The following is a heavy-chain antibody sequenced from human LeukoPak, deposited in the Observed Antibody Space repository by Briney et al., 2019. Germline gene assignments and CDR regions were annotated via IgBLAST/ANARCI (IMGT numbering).Heavy chain of an antibody. CDR1: GFTFSGYA. V-gene: IGHV3-23*01. Sequence: TGGSLRLSCAASGFTFSGYAMSWVRQAPGKGLEWVSAISGSGGSTYYADSVKGRFTITRDNSKNTLYLQMNSLRAEDTAVYYFPKEKVGLIPLGLSVGVRGTTATV. J-gene: IGHJ6*03. D-gene: IGHD1-26*01. CDR3: PKEKVGLIPLGLSV. CDR2: ISGSGGST.